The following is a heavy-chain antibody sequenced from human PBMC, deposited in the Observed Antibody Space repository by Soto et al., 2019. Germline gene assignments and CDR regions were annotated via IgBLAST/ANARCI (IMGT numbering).Heavy chain of an antibody. J-gene: IGHJ4*02. CDR3: ARTLYSYGTDY. D-gene: IGHD5-18*01. Sequence: GESLKISCKGSGFTFSSYAMSWVRQAPGKGLEWVSAISGSGGGTYYADSVKGRFTIPRDNSKNTLYLQMNSLRAEDTAVYYCARTLYSYGTDYWGQGTLVTVSS. CDR1: GFTFSSYA. V-gene: IGHV3-23*01. CDR2: ISGSGGGT.